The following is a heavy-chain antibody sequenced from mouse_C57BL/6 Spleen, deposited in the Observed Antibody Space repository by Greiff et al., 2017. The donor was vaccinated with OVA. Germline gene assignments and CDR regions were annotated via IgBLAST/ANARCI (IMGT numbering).Heavy chain of an antibody. J-gene: IGHJ2*01. CDR3: ARSSPNWAFDY. V-gene: IGHV1-64*01. Sequence: QVQLQQPGAELVKPGASVKLSCKASGYTFTSYWMHWVKQRPGQGLEWIGMIHPNSGSTNYNEKFKSKATLTVDKSSSTAYMQLSSLTSEDSAVYYCARSSPNWAFDYWGQGTTLTVSS. D-gene: IGHD4-1*02. CDR2: IHPNSGST. CDR1: GYTFTSYW.